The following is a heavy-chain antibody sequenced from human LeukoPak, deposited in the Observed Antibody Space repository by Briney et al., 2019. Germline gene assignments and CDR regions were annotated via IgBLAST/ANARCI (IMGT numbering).Heavy chain of an antibody. V-gene: IGHV1-3*04. D-gene: IGHD3-9*01. J-gene: IGHJ5*02. CDR2: INTGNDNT. CDR3: ARAPYYDILTGYYGRDWFDP. Sequence: ASVKVSCKASGYTFTNYAMHWVRQAPGQRLEWMGWINTGNDNTKYSQKFQGRVTITRDTSASTAYMELSSLRSEDTALYYCARAPYYDILTGYYGRDWFDPWGQGTLVTVSS. CDR1: GYTFTNYA.